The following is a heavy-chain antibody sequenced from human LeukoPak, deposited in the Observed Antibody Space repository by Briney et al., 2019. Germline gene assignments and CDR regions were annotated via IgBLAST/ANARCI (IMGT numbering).Heavy chain of an antibody. CDR2: IYYRVTS. J-gene: IGHJ3*02. CDR1: GDSISTYY. Sequence: PSETLSLTCTVSGDSISTYYWSWIRQPPGKGLEWIGYIYYRVTSDYNPSLKNRVTISVATSKNQFSLKLSSVTAADTAVYYCAKTVTVTTSAFDIWGQGTMVTVSS. CDR3: AKTVTVTTSAFDI. D-gene: IGHD4-17*01. V-gene: IGHV4-59*08.